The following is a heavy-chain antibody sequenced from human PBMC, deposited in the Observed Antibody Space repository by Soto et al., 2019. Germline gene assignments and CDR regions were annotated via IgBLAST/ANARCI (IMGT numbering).Heavy chain of an antibody. CDR1: A. D-gene: IGHD6-19*01. CDR2: TNAANGNK. J-gene: IGHJ6*01. CDR3: SRDQRHPPTAVPGTARRMGD. V-gene: IGHV1-3*01. Sequence: ARRWPYQENKQRLEWMGWTNAANGNKKYTQQFQGRVTITRDTSASTDYMELSSLGSEDTAVYYCSRDQRHPPTAVPGTARRMGDWGQGATVTVS.